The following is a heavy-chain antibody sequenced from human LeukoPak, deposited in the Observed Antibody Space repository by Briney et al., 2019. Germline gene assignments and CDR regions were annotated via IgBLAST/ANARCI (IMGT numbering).Heavy chain of an antibody. CDR1: GFTFSSYS. D-gene: IGHD2-15*01. Sequence: SGGSLRLSCAASGFTFSSYSMSWVRQAPGKGLEWVSTISTTGSYIYNADSVKGRFTISRDNARNSLYLQMNSLRAEDTAVYYCARLRVYCSGGTCYSATSYFDFWGQGARVTVSS. V-gene: IGHV3-21*01. CDR3: ARLRVYCSGGTCYSATSYFDF. J-gene: IGHJ4*02. CDR2: ISTTGSYI.